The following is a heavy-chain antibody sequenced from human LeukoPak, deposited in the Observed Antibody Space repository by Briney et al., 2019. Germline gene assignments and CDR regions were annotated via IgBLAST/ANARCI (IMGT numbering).Heavy chain of an antibody. CDR1: GGSISSYH. J-gene: IGHJ4*02. D-gene: IGHD6-19*01. CDR2: IYTSGST. CDR3: ARGGTSGWYPYYFDY. V-gene: IGHV4-4*07. Sequence: SETLSLTCTVSGGSISSYHWSWIRQPAGKGLEWIGRIYTSGSTNYNPSLKSRVTMSVDTSKNQFSLKLSSVTAADTAVYYCARGGTSGWYPYYFDYWGQGTLVTVSS.